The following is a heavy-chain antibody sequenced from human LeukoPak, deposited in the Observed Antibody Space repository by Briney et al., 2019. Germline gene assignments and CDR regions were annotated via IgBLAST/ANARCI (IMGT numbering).Heavy chain of an antibody. CDR3: ARAGPRGSYYLVLFY. Sequence: ASVKVSCKASGYTFTSYDINWVRQATGQGLEWMGIINPSGGSTSCAQKFQGRVTMTRDTSTSTVYMELSSLRSEDTAVYYCARAGPRGSYYLVLFYWGQGTLVTVSS. CDR1: GYTFTSYD. D-gene: IGHD1-26*01. J-gene: IGHJ4*02. CDR2: INPSGGST. V-gene: IGHV1-46*01.